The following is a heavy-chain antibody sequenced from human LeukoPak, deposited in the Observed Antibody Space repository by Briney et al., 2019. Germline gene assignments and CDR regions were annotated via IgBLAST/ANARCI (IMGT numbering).Heavy chain of an antibody. CDR3: ARDEGYYFDS. V-gene: IGHV3-21*01. Sequence: PGGSLRLSCAASGFTFSDYIMNWVRQAPGKGLERVASISRNSTYIHYADSVKGRFTISRDNARNSLFLQMNSLRAEDTAIYYCARDEGYYFDSWGQGTQVTVSS. J-gene: IGHJ4*02. CDR2: ISRNSTYI. CDR1: GFTFSDYI.